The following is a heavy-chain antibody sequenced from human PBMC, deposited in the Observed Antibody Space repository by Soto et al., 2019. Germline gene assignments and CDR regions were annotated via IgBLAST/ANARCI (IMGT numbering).Heavy chain of an antibody. J-gene: IGHJ6*02. CDR1: GGSLSSSSYY. CDR3: ANRRIAGYYYYYYGMDV. Sequence: TLSLTCTVSGGSLSSSSYYWGWVRQPPGKGLEWIGSIYYSGSTYYNPSLKSRVTISVDTSKNQFSLKLSSVTAADTAVYYCANRRIAGYYYYYYGMDVWGQGTMVTVSS. D-gene: IGHD6-13*01. V-gene: IGHV4-39*01. CDR2: IYYSGST.